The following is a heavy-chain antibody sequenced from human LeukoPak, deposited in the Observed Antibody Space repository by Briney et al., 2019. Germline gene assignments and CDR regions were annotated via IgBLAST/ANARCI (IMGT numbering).Heavy chain of an antibody. CDR1: GGSISSYY. D-gene: IGHD5/OR15-5a*01. J-gene: IGHJ4*02. CDR2: IYYSGST. Sequence: PSETLSLTCTVSGGSISSYYWSWIRQPPGKGLEWLGYIYYSGSTNYNPSLKSRVTISVHTSKNQFSLKLTSVTAADTAVYFCATGGGLAVSHIWGQGTLVTVSS. V-gene: IGHV4-59*08. CDR3: ATGGGLAVSHI.